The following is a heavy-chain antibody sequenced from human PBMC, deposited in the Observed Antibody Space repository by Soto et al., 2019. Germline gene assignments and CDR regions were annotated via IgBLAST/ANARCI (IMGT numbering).Heavy chain of an antibody. CDR1: GYSFSGYY. Sequence: ASVKVSCKASGYSFSGYYIQWVRQAPGQGPEWLGWIYPNTETTDSSKKFQGRVTMTSDLSTRTVYMALRDLRSDDTAVYYCVSLQTSGWPGVHWGQGTLVTVSS. CDR3: VSLQTSGWPGVH. V-gene: IGHV1-2*02. D-gene: IGHD6-25*01. J-gene: IGHJ4*02. CDR2: IYPNTETT.